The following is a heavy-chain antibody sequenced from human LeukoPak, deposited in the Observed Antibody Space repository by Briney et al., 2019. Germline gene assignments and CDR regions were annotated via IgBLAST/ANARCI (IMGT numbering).Heavy chain of an antibody. CDR3: ARGLYYYDSSGYYYLGY. CDR1: GFTFSSYS. V-gene: IGHV3-21*04. Sequence: GGYLRLSCAASGFTFSSYSMNWVRQAPGKGLGWVSSISSSSSYIYYADSVKGRFTISRDNAKNSLYLQMNSLRAEDTALYYCARGLYYYDSSGYYYLGYWGQGTLVTVSS. J-gene: IGHJ4*02. CDR2: ISSSSSYI. D-gene: IGHD3-22*01.